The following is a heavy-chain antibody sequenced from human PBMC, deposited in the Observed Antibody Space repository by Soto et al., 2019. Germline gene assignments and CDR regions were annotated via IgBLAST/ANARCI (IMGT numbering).Heavy chain of an antibody. V-gene: IGHV4-39*01. CDR3: ARPGSLDGAVTDFDY. Sequence: QLQLQESGPGLVKPSETLSLTCTVSGGSISSSSYYWGWIRQPPGKGLEWIGSIYYSGSTYYNPSLKSRVPISVDTSKHQSALKLSSVTAADKAVYYCARPGSLDGAVTDFDYWGQGTLVTVSS. CDR2: IYYSGST. J-gene: IGHJ4*02. D-gene: IGHD4-17*01. CDR1: GGSISSSSYY.